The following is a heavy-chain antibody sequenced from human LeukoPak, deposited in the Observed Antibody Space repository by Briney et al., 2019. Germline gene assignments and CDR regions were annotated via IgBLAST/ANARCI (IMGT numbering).Heavy chain of an antibody. V-gene: IGHV3-30*02. J-gene: IGHJ3*02. Sequence: SGGSLRLSCAASGFSFSNYVMHWVRQAPGKGPEWVAFIQSDGGNEYYADSVKGRFTISRDNSKNTLYLQLNSLRAEDTAVYYCAHPFCSSTTCMWGQGTMVTVSS. CDR1: GFSFSNYV. D-gene: IGHD2-2*01. CDR3: AHPFCSSTTCM. CDR2: IQSDGGNE.